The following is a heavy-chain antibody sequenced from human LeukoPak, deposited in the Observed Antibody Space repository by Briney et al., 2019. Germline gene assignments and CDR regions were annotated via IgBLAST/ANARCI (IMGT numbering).Heavy chain of an antibody. Sequence: GGSLRLSCAASGFTFSSYGMSWVRQAPGKGLEWVSAISGNGGSTYYADSVKGRFTISRDNSKNTLYLQMNSLRPEDMALYYCAKGGGTYSDWYFDLWGRGTVVIVSS. CDR1: GFTFSSYG. CDR3: AKGGGTYSDWYFDL. V-gene: IGHV3-23*01. CDR2: ISGNGGST. J-gene: IGHJ2*01. D-gene: IGHD1-26*01.